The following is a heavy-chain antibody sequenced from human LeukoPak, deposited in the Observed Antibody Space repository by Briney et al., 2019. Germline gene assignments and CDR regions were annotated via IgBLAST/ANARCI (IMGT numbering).Heavy chain of an antibody. D-gene: IGHD6-19*01. V-gene: IGHV3-30-3*01. CDR3: ARDTYSSGWYYYFDY. CDR1: GFTFSSYA. Sequence: PGRSLRLSCAASGFTFSSYAMHWVRQAPGKGLEWVAVISYDGSNKYYADSVKGRFTISRDNSKNTLYLQMNSLRAEDTAVYYCARDTYSSGWYYYFDYWGQGTLVTVSS. CDR2: ISYDGSNK. J-gene: IGHJ4*02.